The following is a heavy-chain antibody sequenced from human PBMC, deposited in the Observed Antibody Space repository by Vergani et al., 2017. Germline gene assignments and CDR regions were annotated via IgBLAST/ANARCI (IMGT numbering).Heavy chain of an antibody. CDR2: INPNSCGT. V-gene: IGHV1-2*04. J-gene: IGHJ5*02. D-gene: IGHD6-19*01. CDR3: ARDRLSIAVAGTFFGGWRRKNWFDP. CDR1: GYTFTGYY. Sequence: QVQLVQSGAEVKKPWASVKVSFKASGYTFTGYYMHLVRQAPGQGLEWMGWINPNSCGTNYAQKFQGWVTMTSDTSISTDYMELSRLRSDDTAVYYCARDRLSIAVAGTFFGGWRRKNWFDPWGQGTLVTVSS.